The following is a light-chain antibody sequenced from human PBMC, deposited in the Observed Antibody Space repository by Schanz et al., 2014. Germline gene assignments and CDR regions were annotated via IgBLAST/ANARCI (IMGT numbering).Light chain of an antibody. J-gene: IGLJ2*01. CDR1: SSDVGGYNY. CDR2: EVS. CDR3: QSYDSSHVV. Sequence: QSALTQPPSASGSPGQSVTISCTGTSSDVGGYNYVSWYQQHPGKAPKLMIYEVSERPSGIPDRFSGSKSGTSASLAISGLQAEDEADYYCQSYDSSHVVFGGGTKLTVL. V-gene: IGLV2-8*01.